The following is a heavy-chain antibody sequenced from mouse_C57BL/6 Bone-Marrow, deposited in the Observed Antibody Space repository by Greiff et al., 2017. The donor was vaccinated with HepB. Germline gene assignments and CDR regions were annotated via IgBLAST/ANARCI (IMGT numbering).Heavy chain of an antibody. CDR3: ARVGWLLRYFDV. J-gene: IGHJ1*03. CDR2: IHPNSGST. CDR1: GYTFTSYW. V-gene: IGHV1-64*01. Sequence: VQLQQPGAELVKPGASVKLSCKASGYTFTSYWMHWVKQRPGQGLEWIGMIHPNSGSTNYNEKFKSKATLTVDKSSSTAYMQLSSLTSEDSAVDYCARVGWLLRYFDVWGTGTTVTVSS. D-gene: IGHD2-3*01.